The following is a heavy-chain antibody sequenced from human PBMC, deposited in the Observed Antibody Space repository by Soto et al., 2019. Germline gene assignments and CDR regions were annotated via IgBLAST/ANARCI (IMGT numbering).Heavy chain of an antibody. CDR1: GGTFSSYA. D-gene: IGHD3-3*01. J-gene: IGHJ6*02. CDR3: ARVRYDFWSGYYRYYYYGMDV. CDR2: LMPIFGTA. Sequence: QVQLVQSGAEVKKPGSSVKVSCKASGGTFSSYAISWVRQAPGQGLERMGGLMPIFGTANYAQKFQGRVTITADESASKDYMELSSLRSEDTAVYYCARVRYDFWSGYYRYYYYGMDVWGQGTTVTVSS. V-gene: IGHV1-69*01.